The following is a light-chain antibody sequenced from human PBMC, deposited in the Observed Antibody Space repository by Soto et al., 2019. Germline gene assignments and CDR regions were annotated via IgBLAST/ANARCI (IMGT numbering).Light chain of an antibody. Sequence: SYELTQPPSVSVSPGQTASITCSGAKLGDKYACWYQQKPGQSPVLVIYQDSKRPSGIPERFSGSNSGNTATLTISGTQAMDEADYYCQAWDSSNHVVFGGGTKVTVL. CDR3: QAWDSSNHVV. CDR2: QDS. J-gene: IGLJ2*01. V-gene: IGLV3-1*01. CDR1: KLGDKY.